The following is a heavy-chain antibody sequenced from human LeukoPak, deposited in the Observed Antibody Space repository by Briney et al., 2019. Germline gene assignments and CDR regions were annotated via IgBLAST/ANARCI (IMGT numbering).Heavy chain of an antibody. J-gene: IGHJ3*02. CDR2: ISYSGST. Sequence: PSETLSLTCTVSGGSISSYYWSWIRQPPGKGLEWIGYISYSGSTNYNPSLKSRVTIPVDTSKSQFSLKLTSVTAADTAVYYCVRQGGYLSPMGIWGQGTMVTVSS. CDR3: VRQGGYLSPMGI. V-gene: IGHV4-59*08. CDR1: GGSISSYY. D-gene: IGHD3-10*01.